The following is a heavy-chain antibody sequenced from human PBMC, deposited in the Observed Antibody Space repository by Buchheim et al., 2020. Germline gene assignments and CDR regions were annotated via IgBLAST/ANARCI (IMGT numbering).Heavy chain of an antibody. J-gene: IGHJ4*02. Sequence: QVQLVQSGAEVKKPGASVKVSCKASGYTFTSYYMHWVRQAPGQGLEWMGIINPSGGSTSYAQKFQGRVTMTRDASTSTVDMELSSLRSEDTAVYYCARVGARYSSSWYAGDYWGQGTL. D-gene: IGHD6-13*01. CDR1: GYTFTSYY. V-gene: IGHV1-46*03. CDR3: ARVGARYSSSWYAGDY. CDR2: INPSGGST.